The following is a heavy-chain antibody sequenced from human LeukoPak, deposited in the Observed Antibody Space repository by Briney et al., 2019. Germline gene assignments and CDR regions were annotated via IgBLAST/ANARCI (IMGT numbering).Heavy chain of an antibody. J-gene: IGHJ6*04. CDR2: IPKDGSST. Sequence: PGGSLRLSCAASGFTFSSSWMHWVRQAPGKGLLWVSRIPKDGSSTTYADSVKGRFTTSRDNAKNTLYLQMDSLRDDDTAVYYCARDPGYESWSPFWGGMDVWGNGTTVTVSS. V-gene: IGHV3-74*01. CDR3: ARDPGYESWSPFWGGMDV. CDR1: GFTFSSSW. D-gene: IGHD3-16*01.